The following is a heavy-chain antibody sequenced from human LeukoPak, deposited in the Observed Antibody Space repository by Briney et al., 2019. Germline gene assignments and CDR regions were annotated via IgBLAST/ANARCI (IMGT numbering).Heavy chain of an antibody. V-gene: IGHV3-23*01. J-gene: IGHJ4*02. CDR2: ISPSSGT. Sequence: PGGSLRLSCAASGFTFSSYAMRWVRQAPGEGLEWVSAISPSSGTFYADSVKGRFTIPRENPKNTLYLQMNSLRAEDTAVYYCARPQSSSGYYWPFDDWGQGTLVTVSS. CDR1: GFTFSSYA. D-gene: IGHD3-22*01. CDR3: ARPQSSSGYYWPFDD.